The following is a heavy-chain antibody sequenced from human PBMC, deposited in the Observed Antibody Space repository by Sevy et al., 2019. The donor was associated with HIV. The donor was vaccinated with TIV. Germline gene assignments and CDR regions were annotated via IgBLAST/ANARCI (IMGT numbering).Heavy chain of an antibody. CDR3: ARAPSGSQGPGQYFHH. CDR1: GYTITNYH. D-gene: IGHD1-26*01. Sequence: ASVKVSCKASGYTITNYHITWVRQAPGQGLEWMGWITPNNGNTNYARRLQGRVTMTTDTSTATAYMELRNLRSDDTAVYFCARAPSGSQGPGQYFHHWGQGTLVTVSS. V-gene: IGHV1-18*01. CDR2: ITPNNGNT. J-gene: IGHJ1*01.